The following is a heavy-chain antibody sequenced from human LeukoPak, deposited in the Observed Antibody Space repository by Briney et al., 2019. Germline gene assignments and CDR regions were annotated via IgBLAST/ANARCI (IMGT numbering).Heavy chain of an antibody. CDR1: GYTFTSYY. CDR3: ARGQIYWYFDL. J-gene: IGHJ2*01. V-gene: IGHV1-46*01. Sequence: GASVKVSCKASGYTFTSYYMHWVRQAPGQGLEWMGIINPSGGSTSYAQKFQGRVTMTTDTSTSTAYMELRSLRSDDTAVYYCARGQIYWYFDLWGRGTLVTVSS. CDR2: INPSGGST.